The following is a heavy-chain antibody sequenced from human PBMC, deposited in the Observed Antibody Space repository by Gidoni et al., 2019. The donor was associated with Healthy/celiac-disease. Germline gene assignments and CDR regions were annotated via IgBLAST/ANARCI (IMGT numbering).Heavy chain of an antibody. CDR3: ARAPPAAGTGVPPDY. J-gene: IGHJ4*02. D-gene: IGHD6-13*01. Sequence: QVQLVQSGAEVKKPGASVKVSCKASGYTFTGYYMHWVRQAPGQGLEWMGRINPNSGGTNYAQKFQGRVTMTRDTSISTAYMELSRLRSDDTAVDYCARAPPAAGTGVPPDYWGQGTLVTVSS. V-gene: IGHV1-2*06. CDR1: GYTFTGYY. CDR2: INPNSGGT.